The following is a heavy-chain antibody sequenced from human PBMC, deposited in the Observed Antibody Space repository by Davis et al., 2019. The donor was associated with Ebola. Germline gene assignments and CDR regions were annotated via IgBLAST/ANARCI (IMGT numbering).Heavy chain of an antibody. J-gene: IGHJ4*02. D-gene: IGHD2-21*02. Sequence: PSETLSLTCTVSGGSISSGGYYWSWIRQHPGKGLEWIGYIYYSGSTYYNPSLKSRVTISVDTSKNQFSLKLSSVTAADTAVYYCARAYCGGDCYNYYCDYWGQGTLVTVSS. CDR1: GGSISSGGYY. V-gene: IGHV4-31*03. CDR2: IYYSGST. CDR3: ARAYCGGDCYNYYCDY.